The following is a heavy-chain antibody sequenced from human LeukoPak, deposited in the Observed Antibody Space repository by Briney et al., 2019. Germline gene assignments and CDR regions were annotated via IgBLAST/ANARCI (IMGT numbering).Heavy chain of an antibody. Sequence: SETLSLTCTVSGGSISSYYWSWIRQPPGKGLEWIGYIYYSGSTNYNPSLKRRVTISVDTSKNQFSLKLSSVTAADTAVYYCARLGYGNWFDPWGQGTLVTVSS. J-gene: IGHJ5*02. CDR1: GGSISSYY. D-gene: IGHD6-13*01. V-gene: IGHV4-59*08. CDR3: ARLGYGNWFDP. CDR2: IYYSGST.